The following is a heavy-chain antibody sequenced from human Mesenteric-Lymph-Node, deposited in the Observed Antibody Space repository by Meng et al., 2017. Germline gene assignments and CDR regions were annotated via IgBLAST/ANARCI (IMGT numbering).Heavy chain of an antibody. CDR3: ARGPTTYFDY. CDR2: IYYSGRT. CDR1: GGSVSSGNNY. D-gene: IGHD4-17*01. V-gene: IGHV4-30-4*01. Sequence: QVQLQESGPGLVKPSQTLSLTCTVSGGSVSSGNNYWIWIRQPPGKGLEWIGYIYYSGRTYYNPSLESRVTMSVDTSKNQFSLNLNSVTAADTAVYYCARGPTTYFDYWGQGTLVTVSS. J-gene: IGHJ4*02.